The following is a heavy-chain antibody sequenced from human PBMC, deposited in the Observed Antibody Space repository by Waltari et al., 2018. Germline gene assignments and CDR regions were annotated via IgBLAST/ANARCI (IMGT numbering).Heavy chain of an antibody. J-gene: IGHJ4*02. V-gene: IGHV3-30*04. CDR3: ARGYATDPLDY. CDR1: GFPFCDYA. D-gene: IGHD4-4*01. CDR2: ISYDGTQT. Sequence: QLLESGGGGVQPGRELRRPCAAVGFPFCDYAMHWVRQAPGKGLEWVAIISYDGTQTFYADPVKGRFTITRDNYKNTVYLQMESLRGDDTASYYCARGYATDPLDYWGQGTLVTVSS.